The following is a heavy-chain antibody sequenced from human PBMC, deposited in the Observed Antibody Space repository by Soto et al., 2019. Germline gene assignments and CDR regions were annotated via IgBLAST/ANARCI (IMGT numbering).Heavy chain of an antibody. CDR1: GYSFTSYW. J-gene: IGHJ6*02. Sequence: PGASLKISCKGSGYSFTSYWIGWVRQMPGKGLEWMGIIYPGDSDTRYSPSFQGQVTISADKSISTAYLQWSSLKASDTAMYYCARAYDSSGYYYDYYGMDVWGQGTTVTVSS. CDR2: IYPGDSDT. D-gene: IGHD3-22*01. V-gene: IGHV5-51*01. CDR3: ARAYDSSGYYYDYYGMDV.